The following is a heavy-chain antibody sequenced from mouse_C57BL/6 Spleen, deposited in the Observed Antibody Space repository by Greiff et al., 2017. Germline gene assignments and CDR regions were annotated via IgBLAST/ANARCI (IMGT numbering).Heavy chain of an antibody. D-gene: IGHD3-2*02. Sequence: QVQLQPPGAELVMPGASVKLSCKASGYTFTSYWMHWVKQRPGQGLEWIGEIDPSDSSTNYNQKFKGKSTLPVDKSSSTAYMQLSSLTSEDAAVYYWARWGAQATGAMDYWGQGTAVTVSS. CDR3: ARWGAQATGAMDY. CDR1: GYTFTSYW. J-gene: IGHJ4*01. CDR2: IDPSDSST. V-gene: IGHV1-69*01.